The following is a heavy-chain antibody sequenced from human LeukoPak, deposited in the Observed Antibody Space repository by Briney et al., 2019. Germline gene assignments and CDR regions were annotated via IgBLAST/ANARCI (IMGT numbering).Heavy chain of an antibody. D-gene: IGHD2-15*01. CDR2: MNPNSGST. CDR3: ARAGSSSLFYYYMDV. V-gene: IGHV1-8*03. J-gene: IGHJ6*03. CDR1: VYTFTTYD. Sequence: ASVTVSCKASVYTFTTYDINWVRQATGQGLEWMGWMNPNSGSTGYAQKFQGRVTITRNTSINTAYMELSSLRSEDTAVYYCARAGSSSLFYYYMDVWGKGTTVTVSS.